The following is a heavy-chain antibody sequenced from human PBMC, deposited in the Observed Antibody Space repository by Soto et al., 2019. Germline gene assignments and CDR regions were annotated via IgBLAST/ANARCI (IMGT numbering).Heavy chain of an antibody. Sequence: SETLSHTWSVADGSIISYYWSWIRQPPGKGLEWIGYIYYSGSTNYNPSLKSRVTISVDTSKNQFSLKLSSVTAADTAVYYCARAWQYSSGFFDYWGQGTLVTVS. CDR1: DGSIISYY. J-gene: IGHJ4*02. V-gene: IGHV4-59*01. D-gene: IGHD6-19*01. CDR2: IYYSGST. CDR3: ARAWQYSSGFFDY.